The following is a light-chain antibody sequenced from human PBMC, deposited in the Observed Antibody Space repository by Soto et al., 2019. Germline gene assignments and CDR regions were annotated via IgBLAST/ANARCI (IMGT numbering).Light chain of an antibody. V-gene: IGKV3-20*01. CDR2: GAS. CDR1: QSVNSNY. J-gene: IGKJ2*01. Sequence: EIVLTQSPGTLSLSPGERATLSCRASQSVNSNYLAWYQQKPGQAPRLLIYGASSTATGIPDRFSGSGSGSDFTLSISRLEPEDFAVYYCQQYGSSPYTFGQGTKLEIK. CDR3: QQYGSSPYT.